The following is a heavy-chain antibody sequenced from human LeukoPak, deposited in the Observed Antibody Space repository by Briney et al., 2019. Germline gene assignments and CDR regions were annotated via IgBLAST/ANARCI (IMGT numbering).Heavy chain of an antibody. V-gene: IGHV4-61*08. J-gene: IGHJ5*02. CDR2: TFYSENT. CDR3: ARDSSGWYHWFDP. CDR1: GGSVSSGGYS. Sequence: SETLSLTCAVSGGSVSSGGYSWSWLRQPPGKGLEWLGYTFYSENTYYNPSLKSRISISVDASKNQFSLNLSSVTAADTAVYYCARDSSGWYHWFDPWGQGTLVTVSS. D-gene: IGHD6-19*01.